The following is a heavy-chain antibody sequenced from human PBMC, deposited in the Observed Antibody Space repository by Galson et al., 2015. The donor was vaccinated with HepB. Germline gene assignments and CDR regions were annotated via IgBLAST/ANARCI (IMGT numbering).Heavy chain of an antibody. V-gene: IGHV3-30-3*01. CDR3: AGESRSPGAFLDC. D-gene: IGHD2-2*01. J-gene: IGHJ4*02. CDR2: SSPDESTK. CDR1: GFAFNYFT. Sequence: SLRLSCAASGFAFNYFTVHWVRQAPGKGLEWVAVSSPDESTKYYADSVKGRFTISRDNSKNTLFLQMNSPRVEDTALYYCAGESRSPGAFLDCWGQGTLVIVSS.